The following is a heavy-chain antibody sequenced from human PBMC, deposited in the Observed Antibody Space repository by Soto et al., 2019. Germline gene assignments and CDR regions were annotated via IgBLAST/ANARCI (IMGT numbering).Heavy chain of an antibody. CDR3: ARLVGNSWLDH. CDR1: GDSVSSNSAV. J-gene: IGHJ5*02. D-gene: IGHD1-26*01. Sequence: SQTLSLTCAISGDSVSSNSAVWNWIRQSPSRGLEWLGMTYYSSIWHNEYAVSLKSRMTINPDASKNQFSLQLNSVTPEDTAMYYCARLVGNSWLDHWGQGTLVTVSS. V-gene: IGHV6-1*01. CDR2: TYYSSIWHN.